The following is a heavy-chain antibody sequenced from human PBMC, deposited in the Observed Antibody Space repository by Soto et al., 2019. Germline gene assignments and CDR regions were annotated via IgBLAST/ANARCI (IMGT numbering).Heavy chain of an antibody. CDR1: GGSISSSSYY. CDR2: IYYSGTT. Sequence: PSETLSLTCTVSGGSISSSSYYWAWVRQPPGKGLEWIGSIYYSGTTYYNSSLKSRVTISVDTSKNQFSLKLSSVTAADTAVYYCARGIRYYDIVTVFSSYMYNWDLPCCQGPLFPISS. V-gene: IGHV4-39*07. D-gene: IGHD3-9*01. CDR3: ARGIRYYDIVTVFSSYMYNWDLP. J-gene: IGHJ5*02.